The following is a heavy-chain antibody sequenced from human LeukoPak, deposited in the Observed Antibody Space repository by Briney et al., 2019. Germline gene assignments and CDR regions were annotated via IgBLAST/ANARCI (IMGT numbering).Heavy chain of an antibody. D-gene: IGHD2-15*01. Sequence: PGRSLRLSCAASGFTFSSYGMHWVRQAPGKGLEWVAVISYDGSNKYYADSVKGRFTISRDNSKNTLYLQMNSLRAEDTAVYYCAKGGRSGGSCYRWGQGTLVTVSS. CDR2: ISYDGSNK. CDR3: AKGGRSGGSCYR. J-gene: IGHJ4*02. CDR1: GFTFSSYG. V-gene: IGHV3-30*18.